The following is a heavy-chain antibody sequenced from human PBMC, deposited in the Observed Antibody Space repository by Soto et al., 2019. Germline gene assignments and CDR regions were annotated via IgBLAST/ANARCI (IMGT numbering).Heavy chain of an antibody. Sequence: PGGSLRLSCAASGFTVSGMFMNWVRQAPGKGLEWVSVIYPAGPTYYADSVKGRFTISRDNSKNTLFLQLNNLRAEDTAVYYCERDADSSGLHYWGQGILVTVSS. J-gene: IGHJ4*02. D-gene: IGHD6-19*01. CDR1: GFTVSGMF. CDR3: ERDADSSGLHY. V-gene: IGHV3-53*01. CDR2: IYPAGPT.